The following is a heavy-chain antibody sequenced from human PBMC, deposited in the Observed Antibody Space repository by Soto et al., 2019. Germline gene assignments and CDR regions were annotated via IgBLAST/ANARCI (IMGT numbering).Heavy chain of an antibody. V-gene: IGHV4-4*02. Sequence: PSETLSLTCAVSGGSISSLNWWIWVRQPPGKGLEWIGEIYHTGTTNYNPSLRSRVTISVDNSRDQFSLDLNSVTPADTAVYYCARAQRRYTQLEYWGQGTLVTVSS. CDR1: GGSISSLNW. D-gene: IGHD3-16*02. CDR3: ARAQRRYTQLEY. J-gene: IGHJ4*02. CDR2: IYHTGTT.